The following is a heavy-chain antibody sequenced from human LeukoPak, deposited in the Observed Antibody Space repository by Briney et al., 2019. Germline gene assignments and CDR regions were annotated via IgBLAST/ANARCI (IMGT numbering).Heavy chain of an antibody. CDR1: GLTFSIEA. D-gene: IGHD6-13*01. Sequence: PGGSLRLSCAASGLTFSIEAMSWVRQAPGKELEWVSGISPSVDWTGYTDSVKGRFTISRDNSKNTLYLQMNSLRAEDTAVYYCVRDYGSSLQPLDYWGQGTLVTVSS. J-gene: IGHJ4*02. CDR2: ISPSVDWT. CDR3: VRDYGSSLQPLDY. V-gene: IGHV3-23*01.